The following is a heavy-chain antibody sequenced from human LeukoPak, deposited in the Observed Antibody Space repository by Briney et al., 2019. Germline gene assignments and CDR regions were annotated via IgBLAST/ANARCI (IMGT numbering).Heavy chain of an antibody. J-gene: IGHJ4*02. V-gene: IGHV3-48*04. CDR1: GFDFSTYS. CDR3: ARVGRSGWTVDY. Sequence: GGSLRLSCAASGFDFSTYSIDWVRQAPGKGLEWVSYISSSSRNIYHADSVKGRFTISRDNAKNSLHLQMTSLRAEDTAVYYCARVGRSGWTVDYWGQGTLVTVSS. D-gene: IGHD6-19*01. CDR2: ISSSSRNI.